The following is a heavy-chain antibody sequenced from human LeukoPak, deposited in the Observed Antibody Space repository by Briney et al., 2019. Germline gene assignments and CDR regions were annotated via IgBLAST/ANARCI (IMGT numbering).Heavy chain of an antibody. V-gene: IGHV4-4*09. J-gene: IGHJ4*02. CDR3: ARLYGGNAEFDY. CDR2: IYTSGST. CDR1: GGSISSYY. Sequence: PSETLSLTCTVSGGSISSYYWSWIRQPPGKGLEWIGYIYTSGSTNYNPSLKSRVTISVDTSKNQFSLKLSSVTAADTAVYYCARLYGGNAEFDYWGQGTLVTVSS. D-gene: IGHD4-23*01.